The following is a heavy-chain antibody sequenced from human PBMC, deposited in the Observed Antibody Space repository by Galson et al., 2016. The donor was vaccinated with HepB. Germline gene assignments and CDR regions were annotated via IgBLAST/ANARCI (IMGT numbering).Heavy chain of an antibody. CDR2: FYYSGST. CDR3: ARRFRYTYGPPYGMDV. Sequence: SETLSLTCTVSGDSISSSSYYWGWIRQPPGKGLEWIGSFYYSGSTYYNPSLKSPVTISVDTSKNQFSLKIISVTAADTAVYYCARRFRYTYGPPYGMDVWGQGTTVTVSS. J-gene: IGHJ6*02. CDR1: GDSISSSSYY. V-gene: IGHV4-39*01. D-gene: IGHD5-18*01.